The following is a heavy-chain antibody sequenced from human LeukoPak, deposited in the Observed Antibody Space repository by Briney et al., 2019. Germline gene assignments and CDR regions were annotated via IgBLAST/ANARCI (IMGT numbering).Heavy chain of an antibody. CDR1: GYTFTSYY. CDR2: INPSGGRT. CDR3: ARSWGGLMDV. Sequence: ASVKVSCKASGYTFTSYYIYWMRQAHGHGLDWMGIINPSGGRTNYAHKFQGRVTMTRDMSTSTVYMELSSLRSEDTAVYYCARSWGGLMDVWGKGTTVTISS. V-gene: IGHV1-46*01. D-gene: IGHD3-16*01. J-gene: IGHJ6*03.